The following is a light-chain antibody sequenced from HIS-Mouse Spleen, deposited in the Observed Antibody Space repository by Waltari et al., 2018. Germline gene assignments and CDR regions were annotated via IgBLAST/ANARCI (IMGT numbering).Light chain of an antibody. CDR2: DAS. V-gene: IGKV3-11*01. J-gene: IGKJ2*01. CDR1: QSVSSY. CDR3: QQRSNWYT. Sequence: EFVLTQSPATLSLSPGERATLPCRASQSVSSYLAWYQQKPGQAPRLLIYDASNRATGIPARFSGSGSGTDFTLTISSLEPEDFAVYYCQQRSNWYTFGQGTKLEIK.